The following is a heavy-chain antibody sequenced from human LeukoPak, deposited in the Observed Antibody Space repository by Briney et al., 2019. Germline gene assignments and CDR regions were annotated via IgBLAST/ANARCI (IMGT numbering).Heavy chain of an antibody. CDR3: AIGRDPY. J-gene: IGHJ4*02. V-gene: IGHV4-34*01. CDR1: GFTFSSYW. CDR2: INHSGST. D-gene: IGHD5-24*01. Sequence: GSLRLSCAASGFTFSSYWMSWIRQPPGRGLEWIGEINHSGSTNYNPSLKSRVTISVDTSKSQFSLKLNSVTAADTAMYYCAIGRDPYWGQGTLVSVSS.